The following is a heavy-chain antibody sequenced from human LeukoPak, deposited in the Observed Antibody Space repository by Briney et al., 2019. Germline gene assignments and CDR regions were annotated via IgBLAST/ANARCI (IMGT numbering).Heavy chain of an antibody. V-gene: IGHV1-18*01. D-gene: IGHD4-17*01. CDR2: ISAYNGDT. Sequence: ASVKVSCKAAGYTYTSYGISWVGQAPGQGREWRGWISAYNGDTHYAQKFQGRVTITTETYTSTDYMELSSLRSDDTAVYHCARRGGKNYGDYVVYDKYMDVWGTGTTVTISS. J-gene: IGHJ6*03. CDR1: GYTYTSYG. CDR3: ARRGGKNYGDYVVYDKYMDV.